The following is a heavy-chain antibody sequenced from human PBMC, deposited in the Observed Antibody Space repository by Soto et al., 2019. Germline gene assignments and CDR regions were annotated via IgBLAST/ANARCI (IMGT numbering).Heavy chain of an antibody. D-gene: IGHD6-13*01. V-gene: IGHV3-30*18. CDR2: ISYDGSNK. Sequence: VGSLRLSCAASGFTFSSYGMHWVRQAPGKGLEWVAVISYDGSNKYYADSVKGRFTISRDNSKNTLYLQMNSLRAEDTAVYYCAKDSGESSSCFDYWGQGTLVTVSS. CDR3: AKDSGESSSCFDY. J-gene: IGHJ4*02. CDR1: GFTFSSYG.